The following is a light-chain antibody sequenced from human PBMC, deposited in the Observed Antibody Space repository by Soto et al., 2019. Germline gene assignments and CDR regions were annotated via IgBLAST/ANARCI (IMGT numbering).Light chain of an antibody. CDR2: DNN. Sequence: QSVLTQPPSVSAAPGQRVTISCSGSSSNIGTNYVSWYQQLPGTAPKLLIYDNNERPSGIPDRFSGSKSGTSATLGITGLQTGAEANYYCGSWDYSLSAGVFGGGTKVTVL. V-gene: IGLV1-51*01. CDR3: GSWDYSLSAGV. J-gene: IGLJ2*01. CDR1: SSNIGTNY.